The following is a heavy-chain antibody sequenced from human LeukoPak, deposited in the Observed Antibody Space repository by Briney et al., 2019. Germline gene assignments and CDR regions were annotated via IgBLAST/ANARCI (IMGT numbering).Heavy chain of an antibody. Sequence: PGGSLRLSCAASGFTFSSYEMNWVRQAPGKGLEWVSYISRSGSTRYYADSVKGRFTISRDKAKNSLCLQMNSLRAEDTAVYYCARGGSGDYNYWGQGTLVAVSS. CDR1: GFTFSSYE. V-gene: IGHV3-48*03. CDR3: ARGGSGDYNY. CDR2: ISRSGSTR. D-gene: IGHD4-17*01. J-gene: IGHJ4*02.